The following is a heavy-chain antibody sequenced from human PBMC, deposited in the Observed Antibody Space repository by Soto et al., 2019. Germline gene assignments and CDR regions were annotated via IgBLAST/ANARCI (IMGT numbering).Heavy chain of an antibody. CDR2: IIPIFGTA. J-gene: IGHJ6*02. Sequence: QVQLVQSGAEVKKPGSSVKVSCKASGGTFSSYAISWVRQAPGQGLEWMGGIIPIFGTANYAQKFQGRVTSTADESTSTDYMELSSLRSEDTAVYYCASIGYCISTSCGTSSRMDVWGQWTTVTDSS. V-gene: IGHV1-69*12. CDR1: GGTFSSYA. D-gene: IGHD2-2*01. CDR3: ASIGYCISTSCGTSSRMDV.